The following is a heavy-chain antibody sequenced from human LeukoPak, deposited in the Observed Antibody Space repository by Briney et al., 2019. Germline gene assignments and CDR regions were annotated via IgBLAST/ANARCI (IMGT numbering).Heavy chain of an antibody. CDR1: GFTFSSYA. CDR3: AREGGITMVRGVIPDY. V-gene: IGHV3-23*01. D-gene: IGHD3-10*01. CDR2: ISGSGGST. Sequence: PGGSLRLSCAASGFTFSSYAMRWVRQGPGKGLEWVSAISGSGGSTYYADSVKGRFTISRDNSKNTLYLQMNSLRAEDTAVYYCAREGGITMVRGVIPDYWGQGTLVTVSS. J-gene: IGHJ4*02.